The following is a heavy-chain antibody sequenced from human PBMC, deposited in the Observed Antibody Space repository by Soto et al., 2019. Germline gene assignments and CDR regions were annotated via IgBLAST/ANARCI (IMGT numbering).Heavy chain of an antibody. CDR1: GITLSTSW. J-gene: IGHJ4*02. Sequence: PGGSLRLSCTGYGITLSTSWMTWVRQAPGKGLEWVASINQDGRGKYYVDSVKGRFTISRDNAKNSLSLQMDSLRAEDTALYYCAIDLDYWGQGTLVTVSS. V-gene: IGHV3-7*01. CDR3: AIDLDY. CDR2: INQDGRGK.